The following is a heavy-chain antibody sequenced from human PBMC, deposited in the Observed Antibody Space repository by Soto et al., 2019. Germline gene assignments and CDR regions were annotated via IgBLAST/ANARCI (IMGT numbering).Heavy chain of an antibody. J-gene: IGHJ4*02. CDR3: ARGQPDDYVTSGPSYHYCDD. D-gene: IGHD3-22*01. CDR1: FGSFIGYY. CDR2: INDSGST. V-gene: IGHV4-34*01. Sequence: SETLSLTCGVDFGSFIGYYWCWIRQPPGKGLEWIGEINDSGSTKYNPSLKSRIPISVDTSKNQFSLHLSSVTAAHTAGFHCARGQPDDYVTSGPSYHYCDDWGKGTLVTVSS.